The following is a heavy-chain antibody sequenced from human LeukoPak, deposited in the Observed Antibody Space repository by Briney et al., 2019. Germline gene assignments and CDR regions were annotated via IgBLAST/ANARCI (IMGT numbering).Heavy chain of an antibody. D-gene: IGHD6-13*01. CDR3: ASLRSSFYTD. CDR1: GGSISSSSYY. Sequence: PSETLSLTCTVSGGSISSSSYYWGWIRQPPGKGLEWIGSIYYSGCAYYNPSLKSRVTISVDTSKNQFSLKLSSVTAADTAVYYFASLRSSFYTDWGQGTLVTVSS. CDR2: IYYSGCA. J-gene: IGHJ4*02. V-gene: IGHV4-39*01.